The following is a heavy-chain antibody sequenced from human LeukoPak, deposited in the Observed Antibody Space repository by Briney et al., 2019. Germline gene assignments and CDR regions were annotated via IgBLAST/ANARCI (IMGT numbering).Heavy chain of an antibody. CDR1: GFTFNNYG. D-gene: IGHD1-1*01. Sequence: GGSLRLSCAASGFTFNNYGMHYVRQAPGKGLEWVAVISDDGRNKNYADSVKGRFTISIDSSNNTLYLQMNSLRAEDTGVYFCAKDRETTASGPFDFRGQGTLVTVSS. V-gene: IGHV3-30*18. CDR2: ISDDGRNK. CDR3: AKDRETTASGPFDF. J-gene: IGHJ4*02.